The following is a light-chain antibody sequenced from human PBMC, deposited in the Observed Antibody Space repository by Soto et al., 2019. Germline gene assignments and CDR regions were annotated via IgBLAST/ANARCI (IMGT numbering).Light chain of an antibody. V-gene: IGKV3-15*01. J-gene: IGKJ2*01. CDR2: GAS. CDR3: QQYNNSPPFT. CDR1: QSVSSN. Sequence: EIVMTQSPATLSLSPGERATLSCRASQSVSSNLAWYHQKPGQAPRLLIYGASTRATGIPARFSGSGSGTEFTLTISSLQSEDFAVYYCQQYNNSPPFTFGPGTKLEIK.